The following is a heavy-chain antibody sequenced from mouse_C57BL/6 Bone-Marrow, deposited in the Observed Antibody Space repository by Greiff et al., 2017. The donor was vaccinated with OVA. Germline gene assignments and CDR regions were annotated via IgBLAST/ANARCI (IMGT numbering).Heavy chain of an antibody. J-gene: IGHJ2*01. CDR2: IDPEDGDT. V-gene: IGHV14-1*01. D-gene: IGHD1-1*01. CDR3: TTTIATVVQYYFDY. CDR1: GFNIKDYY. Sequence: EVQLQESGAELVRPGASVKLSCTASGFNIKDYYMHWVKQRPEQGLEWIGRIDPEDGDTEYAPKFQGKATMTAATSSNTAYLQLSSLTSEDTAVYYCTTTIATVVQYYFDYWGQGTTLTVSS.